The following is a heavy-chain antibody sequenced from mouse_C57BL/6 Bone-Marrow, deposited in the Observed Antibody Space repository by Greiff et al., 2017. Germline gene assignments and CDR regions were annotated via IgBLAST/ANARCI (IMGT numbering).Heavy chain of an antibody. J-gene: IGHJ1*03. CDR1: GYTFTSYG. CDR3: ARWGAVVATDWYFDV. V-gene: IGHV1-81*01. CDR2: IYPRSGNT. D-gene: IGHD1-1*01. Sequence: VQLQQSGAELARPGASVKLSCKASGYTFTSYGISWVKQRTGQGLEWIGEIYPRSGNTYYNEKFKGKATLTADKSSSTAYMELRSLTSEDSAVYFCARWGAVVATDWYFDVWGTGTTVTDSS.